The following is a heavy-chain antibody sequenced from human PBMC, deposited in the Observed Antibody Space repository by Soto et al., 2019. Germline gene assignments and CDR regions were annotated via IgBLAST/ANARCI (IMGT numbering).Heavy chain of an antibody. D-gene: IGHD3-9*01. V-gene: IGHV3-74*01. CDR2: INNDGSGT. CDR3: AKCPGPIKRDNWFDP. Sequence: PGGSLRLSCPASGITLSHFWMHWVRQAPGKGLVWVSRINNDGSGTSYADFAKGRFTISRDDAKNTLYLQMNSLRAEDTAVYYCAKCPGPIKRDNWFDPWGQGTLVTVSS. J-gene: IGHJ5*02. CDR1: GITLSHFW.